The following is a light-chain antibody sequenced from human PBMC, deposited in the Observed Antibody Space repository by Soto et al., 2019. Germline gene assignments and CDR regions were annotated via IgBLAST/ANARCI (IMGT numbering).Light chain of an antibody. CDR3: SSYTSSSTRV. Sequence: QSALTQPGSVSGSPGQSITISCTGTSSDVGGYNYVSWYQQHPGKAPKLMIYDVSNRPSGVSNRFSGSKSGNTASLTISGLQAEDEDDYYCSSYTSSSTRVFGTGTKLTVL. CDR2: DVS. V-gene: IGLV2-14*01. J-gene: IGLJ1*01. CDR1: SSDVGGYNY.